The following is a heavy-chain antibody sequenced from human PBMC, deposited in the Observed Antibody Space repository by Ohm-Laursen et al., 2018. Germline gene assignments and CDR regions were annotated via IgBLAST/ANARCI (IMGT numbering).Heavy chain of an antibody. Sequence: SLRLSCTASGFTFADYAMHWVRHAPGKGLEWVSGISWNSGSIGYADSVKGRFTISRDNAKNSLYLQMNSLRAEDTALYYCAKDIGYSSGSLDYWGQGTLVTVSS. CDR1: GFTFADYA. J-gene: IGHJ4*02. D-gene: IGHD6-19*01. CDR3: AKDIGYSSGSLDY. CDR2: ISWNSGSI. V-gene: IGHV3-9*01.